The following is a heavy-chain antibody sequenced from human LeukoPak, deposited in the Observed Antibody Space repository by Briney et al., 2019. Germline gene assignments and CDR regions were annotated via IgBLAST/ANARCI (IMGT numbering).Heavy chain of an antibody. Sequence: PGGSLRLSCAASGFTFSSYAMTWVRQPPGKGLEWVSTISGRGGSTYYADSVKGRFTISRDNSKNTVYLQMNSLRAEDTAVYYCVRELPPVVQYYFDYWGPGTLVTVSS. V-gene: IGHV3-23*01. CDR2: ISGRGGST. D-gene: IGHD3-22*01. CDR3: VRELPPVVQYYFDY. J-gene: IGHJ4*02. CDR1: GFTFSSYA.